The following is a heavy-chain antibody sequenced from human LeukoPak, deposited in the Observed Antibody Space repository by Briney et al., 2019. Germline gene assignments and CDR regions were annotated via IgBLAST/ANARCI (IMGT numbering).Heavy chain of an antibody. CDR3: AKLPLLRRSSGYSDY. D-gene: IGHD3-22*01. CDR1: GFTFSSYG. CDR2: ISYDGSNK. V-gene: IGHV3-30*18. J-gene: IGHJ4*02. Sequence: GGSLRLSCAASGFTFSSYGMHWVRQAPGKGLEWVAVISYDGSNKYYADSVKGRFTISRDNSKNTLYLQMNSLRAEDTAVYYCAKLPLLRRSSGYSDYWGQGTLVTVSS.